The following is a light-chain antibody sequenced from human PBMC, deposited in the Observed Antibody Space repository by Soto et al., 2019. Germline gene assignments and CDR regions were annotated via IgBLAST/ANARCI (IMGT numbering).Light chain of an antibody. J-gene: IGKJ5*01. CDR2: GAS. Sequence: EIVLTQSPVTLSLSPGERATLSCRASQGVSRGHLAWYQQKPGQAPRLLIYGASTRATGIPARFSGSGSGTEFTLTISSLQSEDFAVYYCQQYNNWPPGAFGQGTRLEIK. CDR3: QQYNNWPPGA. CDR1: QGVSRGH. V-gene: IGKV3-15*01.